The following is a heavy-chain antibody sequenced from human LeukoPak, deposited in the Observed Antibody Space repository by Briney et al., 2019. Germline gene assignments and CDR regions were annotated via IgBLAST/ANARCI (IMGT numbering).Heavy chain of an antibody. D-gene: IGHD6-19*01. CDR1: GYPLSELS. V-gene: IGHV1-24*01. CDR2: FDPEEGET. Sequence: GASVKVSCKVSGYPLSELSMHWVRQAPGKGLEWLGGFDPEEGETIYAQNFQDRVTMTEDTSIDTAYMVMSSLRSEDTAVYHCAIVAGSGYYYNYMNVWGKGTTVTVSS. J-gene: IGHJ6*03. CDR3: AIVAGSGYYYNYMNV.